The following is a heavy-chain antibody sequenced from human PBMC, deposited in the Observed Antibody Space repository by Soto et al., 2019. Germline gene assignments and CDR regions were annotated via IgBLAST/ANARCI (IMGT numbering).Heavy chain of an antibody. CDR2: IIPIFGTA. D-gene: IGHD6-19*01. Sequence: QVQLVQSGAAVKKPGSSVKVSCKASGGTFSSYAISWVRQAPGQGLVWMGGIIPIFGTANYAQKFQGRVTITADKSTSTDYRELSSLRSEDTAVYYCARVSWQWLGKNWSDPWGQGTLVTVSS. V-gene: IGHV1-69*06. CDR1: GGTFSSYA. J-gene: IGHJ5*02. CDR3: ARVSWQWLGKNWSDP.